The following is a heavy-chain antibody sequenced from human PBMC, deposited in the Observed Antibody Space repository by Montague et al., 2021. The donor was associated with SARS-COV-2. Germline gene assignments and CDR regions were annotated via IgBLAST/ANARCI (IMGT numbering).Heavy chain of an antibody. CDR3: ASHCGGGRCYFGMDV. J-gene: IGHJ6*02. V-gene: IGHV4-34*01. CDR2: ISHGGGT. Sequence: SETLSLTRDLYGGSFSSYWSWIRQPPGRGLEWVGQISHGGGTNYXPSLKIRVTISVDTSKNQVSLKLSSVTAADTAVYYCASHCGGGRCYFGMDVWGQGTTVTVSS. D-gene: IGHD2-15*01. CDR1: GGSFSSY.